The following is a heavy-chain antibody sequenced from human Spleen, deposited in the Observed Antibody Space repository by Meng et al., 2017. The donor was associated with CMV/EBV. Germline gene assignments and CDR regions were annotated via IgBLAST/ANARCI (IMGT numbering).Heavy chain of an antibody. D-gene: IGHD1-1*01. Sequence: TVAGGSINGGGYYWTWIRQHPGKGLEWIGYIYYSGSTYYNLSLKSRVTISLDTSKNQFSLKLSSVTAADTAVYYCARGPGGDWFDPWGQGTLVTVSS. CDR3: ARGPGGDWFDP. CDR1: GGSINGGGYY. V-gene: IGHV4-31*03. J-gene: IGHJ5*02. CDR2: IYYSGST.